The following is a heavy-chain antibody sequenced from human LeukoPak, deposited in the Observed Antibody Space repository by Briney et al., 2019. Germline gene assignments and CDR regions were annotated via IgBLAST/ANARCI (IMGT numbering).Heavy chain of an antibody. D-gene: IGHD2-15*01. V-gene: IGHV4-34*01. Sequence: SETLSLTCAVYGGSVSGSYWSWIRQSPGKGLEWIGEINHIGSTDYNPSLKSRVTISVDTSKHQLSVKLTSVTAADTAVYYCAREPGYCSGGSCYGGWFDPWGQGTRVIVSS. CDR1: GGSVSGSY. CDR2: INHIGST. J-gene: IGHJ5*02. CDR3: AREPGYCSGGSCYGGWFDP.